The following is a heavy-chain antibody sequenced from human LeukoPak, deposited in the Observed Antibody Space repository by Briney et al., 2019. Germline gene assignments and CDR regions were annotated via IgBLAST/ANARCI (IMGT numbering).Heavy chain of an antibody. CDR1: GGTFSSYA. D-gene: IGHD3-16*01. CDR3: ARADDGYADY. Sequence: ASVKVSCKASGGTFSSYAISWVRQAPGQGLEWMGGIIPIFGTANYAQKFQGRVTMTRNTSISTAYMELSSLRSEDTAVYYCARADDGYADYWGQGTLVTVSS. V-gene: IGHV1-69*05. CDR2: IIPIFGTA. J-gene: IGHJ4*02.